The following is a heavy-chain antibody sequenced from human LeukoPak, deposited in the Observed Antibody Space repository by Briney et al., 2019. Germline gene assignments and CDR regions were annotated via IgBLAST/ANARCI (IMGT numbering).Heavy chain of an antibody. CDR1: GYTLTELS. Sequence: GASVKVSCKVSGYTLTELSMHWVRQAPGQGLEWMGWINPNSGGTNYAQKFQGRVTMTRDTSISTAYMELSRLRSDDTAVYYCARDSAPAAILDYYYYMDVWGKGATVTVSS. CDR2: INPNSGGT. V-gene: IGHV1-2*02. D-gene: IGHD2-2*02. CDR3: ARDSAPAAILDYYYYMDV. J-gene: IGHJ6*03.